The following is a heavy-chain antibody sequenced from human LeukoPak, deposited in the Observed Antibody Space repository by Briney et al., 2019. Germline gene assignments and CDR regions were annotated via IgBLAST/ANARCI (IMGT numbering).Heavy chain of an antibody. CDR3: ARPAPTKWELYFDY. J-gene: IGHJ4*02. CDR1: GYTFTSYA. Sequence: ASVKVSCKASGYTFTSYAMNWVRQAPGQGLEWMGWISAYNGNTNYAQKLQGRVTMTTDTSTSTAYMELRSLRSDDTAVYYCARPAPTKWELYFDYWGQGTLVTVSS. D-gene: IGHD1-26*01. V-gene: IGHV1-18*01. CDR2: ISAYNGNT.